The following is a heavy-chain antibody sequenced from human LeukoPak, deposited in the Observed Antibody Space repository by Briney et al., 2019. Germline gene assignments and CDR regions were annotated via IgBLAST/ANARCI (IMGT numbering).Heavy chain of an antibody. J-gene: IGHJ4*02. CDR3: ARDAFRHSIIPFDY. Sequence: PGGSLRLSCAASGFTVSSNYMSWVRQAPGKGLDWVSVIYSGGSTYYADSVKGRFTISRDNAKNSLYLQMNSLRAEDTAVYYCARDAFRHSIIPFDYWGQGTLVTVSS. CDR2: IYSGGST. CDR1: GFTVSSNY. D-gene: IGHD2-21*01. V-gene: IGHV3-53*01.